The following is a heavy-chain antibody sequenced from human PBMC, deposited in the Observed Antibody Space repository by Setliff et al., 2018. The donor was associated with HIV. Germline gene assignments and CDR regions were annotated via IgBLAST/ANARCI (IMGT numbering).Heavy chain of an antibody. D-gene: IGHD3-3*01. CDR1: GGSFSAYH. Sequence: SETLSLTCAVYGGSFSAYHWCWIRQTPGKGLEWLGEINHSGSTAYNLALESRVSMSRDTSKNQFSLKLTSVTAADTAIYYCARGRDYTGSWFRPFYLDFWGHGNLVTVSS. J-gene: IGHJ4*01. V-gene: IGHV4-34*01. CDR2: INHSGST. CDR3: ARGRDYTGSWFRPFYLDF.